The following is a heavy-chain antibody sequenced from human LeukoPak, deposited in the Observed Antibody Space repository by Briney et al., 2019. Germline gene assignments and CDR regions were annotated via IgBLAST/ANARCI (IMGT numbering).Heavy chain of an antibody. D-gene: IGHD2-15*01. J-gene: IGHJ4*02. CDR1: GFTFSSYS. CDR2: ISSSSSTI. Sequence: GGSLRLSCAASGFTFSSYSMNWVRQAPGKGLEWVSYISSSSSTIYYADSVKGRFTISRDNSKNTLYLQMNSLRAEDTAVYYCAKDSPSVANFDYWGQGTLVTVSS. CDR3: AKDSPSVANFDY. V-gene: IGHV3-48*01.